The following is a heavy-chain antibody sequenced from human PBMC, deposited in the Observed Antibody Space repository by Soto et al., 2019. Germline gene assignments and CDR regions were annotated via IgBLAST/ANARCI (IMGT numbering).Heavy chain of an antibody. Sequence: GGSLRLSCAASGFTFSSYAMSWVRQAPGKGLEWVSAISGSGGSTYYADSVKGRFTISRVNSKNTVYLQMNSLRAEDTAVYYCAKRVYGDYVWFDYWGQGTLVTVSS. CDR2: ISGSGGST. D-gene: IGHD4-17*01. CDR1: GFTFSSYA. V-gene: IGHV3-23*01. CDR3: AKRVYGDYVWFDY. J-gene: IGHJ4*02.